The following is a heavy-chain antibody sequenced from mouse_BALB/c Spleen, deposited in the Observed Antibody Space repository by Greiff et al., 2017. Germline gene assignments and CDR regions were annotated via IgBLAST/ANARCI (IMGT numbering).Heavy chain of an antibody. CDR1: GFNIKDTY. D-gene: IGHD2-2*01. CDR3: ARSGYDVGTWFAY. CDR2: IDPANGNT. V-gene: IGHV14-3*02. J-gene: IGHJ3*01. Sequence: EVQLQQSGAELVKPGASVKLSCTASGFNIKDTYMHWVKQRPEQGLEWIGRIDPANGNTKYDPKFQGKATITADTSSNTAYLQLSSLTSEDTAVYYCARSGYDVGTWFAYWGQGTLVTVSA.